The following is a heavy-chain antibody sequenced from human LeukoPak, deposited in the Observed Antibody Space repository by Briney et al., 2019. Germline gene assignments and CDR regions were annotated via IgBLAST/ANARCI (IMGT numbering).Heavy chain of an antibody. CDR3: ARVLRYCSGGNCYSGGLGYMDV. CDR2: LYSGGTT. D-gene: IGHD2-15*01. Sequence: PGGSLRLSCAASGFTVSNNYMVWVRQAPGKGLEWVSSLYSGGTTYYADSVKGRFTISRDNAKNSLFLQMNSLRAEDTAVYYCARVLRYCSGGNCYSGGLGYMDVWGKGTTVTISS. CDR1: GFTVSNNY. V-gene: IGHV3-53*01. J-gene: IGHJ6*03.